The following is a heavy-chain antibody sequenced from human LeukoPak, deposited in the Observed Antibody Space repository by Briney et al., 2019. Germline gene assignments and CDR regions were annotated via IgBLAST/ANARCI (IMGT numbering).Heavy chain of an antibody. Sequence: GGSLRLSCSASGFTFSSYAMNWVRQAPGKGLEWVSDISSSGSSTYYADSVKGRFTISRDNAKNTLYLQMSSMRAEDTAVYYCVKDPSSGWYPEYYFDYWGQGTLVTVSS. CDR2: ISSSGSST. D-gene: IGHD6-19*01. V-gene: IGHV3-64D*06. J-gene: IGHJ4*02. CDR1: GFTFSSYA. CDR3: VKDPSSGWYPEYYFDY.